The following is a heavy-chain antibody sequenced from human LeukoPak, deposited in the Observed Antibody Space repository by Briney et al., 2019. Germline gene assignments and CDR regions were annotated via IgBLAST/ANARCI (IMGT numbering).Heavy chain of an antibody. D-gene: IGHD6-6*01. CDR2: MNPNSGNT. Sequence: VASVKVSCKASGYTFTSYDINWVRQATGQGLEWMGWMNPNSGNTGYAQKFQGRVTMTRNTSISTAYMELSSLRPEDTAVYYCARGGAARPERFDYWGQGTLVTVSS. CDR3: ARGGAARPERFDY. J-gene: IGHJ4*02. CDR1: GYTFTSYD. V-gene: IGHV1-8*01.